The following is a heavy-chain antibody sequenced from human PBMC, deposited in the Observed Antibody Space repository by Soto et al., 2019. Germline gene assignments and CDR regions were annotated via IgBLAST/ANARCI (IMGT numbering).Heavy chain of an antibody. D-gene: IGHD6-6*01. Sequence: VASVKVSCKVSGYTLTELSMHWVRQVPGKGLEWMGGFDPEDGETIYAQKFQGRVTMTEDTSTDTAYMELSSLRSEDTAVYYCATETLGYSSSNYWGQGTLVTVSS. V-gene: IGHV1-24*01. J-gene: IGHJ4*02. CDR1: GYTLTELS. CDR2: FDPEDGET. CDR3: ATETLGYSSSNY.